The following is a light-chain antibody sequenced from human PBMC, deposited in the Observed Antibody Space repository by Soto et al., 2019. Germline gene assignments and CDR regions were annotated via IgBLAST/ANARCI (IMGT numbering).Light chain of an antibody. CDR2: NNN. Sequence: QAVVTQPPSASGTPGQRVTMSCSGSSSNIGSYTVNWYQQLPGTAPKLLMYNNNQRPSGVPDRFSGSKSGTSASLAISGLQSEDEADYYCAAWDDSLKGWVFGGGTKLTVL. CDR3: AAWDDSLKGWV. V-gene: IGLV1-44*01. CDR1: SSNIGSYT. J-gene: IGLJ3*02.